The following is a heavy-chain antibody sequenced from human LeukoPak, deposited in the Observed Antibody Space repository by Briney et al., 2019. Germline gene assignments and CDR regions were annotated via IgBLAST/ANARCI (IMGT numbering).Heavy chain of an antibody. CDR1: GGTFSSYT. V-gene: IGHV1-69*02. Sequence: SVKVSCKASGGTFSSYTISWVRQAPGQGLEWMGRIIPILGIANYAQKFQGRVTITADKSTSTAYMELSSLRSEDTAVYYCARGYCSSTSCPPLRAFDIWGQGTMVTVSS. CDR2: IIPILGIA. J-gene: IGHJ3*02. CDR3: ARGYCSSTSCPPLRAFDI. D-gene: IGHD2-2*01.